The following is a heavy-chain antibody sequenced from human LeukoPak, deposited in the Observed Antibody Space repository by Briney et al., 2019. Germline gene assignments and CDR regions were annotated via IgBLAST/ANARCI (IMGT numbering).Heavy chain of an antibody. Sequence: SVKVSCTASGGTFSSYAISWVRQAPGQGLEWMGGIIPIFGTANYAQKFQGRVTITADESTSTAYMELSSLRSEDTAVYYCARGLVVVDPGPYYFDYWGQGTLVTVSS. CDR1: GGTFSSYA. CDR3: ARGLVVVDPGPYYFDY. CDR2: IIPIFGTA. V-gene: IGHV1-69*13. J-gene: IGHJ4*02. D-gene: IGHD2-15*01.